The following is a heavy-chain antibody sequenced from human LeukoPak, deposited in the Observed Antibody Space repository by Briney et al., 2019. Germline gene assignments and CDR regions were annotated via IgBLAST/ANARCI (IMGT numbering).Heavy chain of an antibody. V-gene: IGHV1-2*02. CDR3: ATNGAQWRRQQPDY. CDR1: GDTFTGYY. D-gene: IGHD5-12*01. CDR2: INPNSGGT. J-gene: IGHJ4*02. Sequence: ASVKVSCKAPGDTFTGYYMHWVRQAPGQGLEWMGWINPNSGGTNYVQKFQDRVTMTRDTSISTAYMELSRLRSDDTAVYYCATNGAQWRRQQPDYWGQGTLVTVSA.